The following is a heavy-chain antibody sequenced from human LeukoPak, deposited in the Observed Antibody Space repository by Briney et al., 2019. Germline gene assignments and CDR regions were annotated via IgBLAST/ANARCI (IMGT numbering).Heavy chain of an antibody. J-gene: IGHJ4*02. CDR1: GGSISSSNW. CDR2: IYLRGNT. V-gene: IGHV4-4*02. D-gene: IGHD4-17*01. Sequence: SETLSLTCAISGGSISSSNWWTWVRQPPGKGLEWVGEIYLRGNTNYNPSLESRATISVDESKTQLSLRLESVTAADTAVYYCARGTITTVTDSWGPGTLVTVSS. CDR3: ARGTITTVTDS.